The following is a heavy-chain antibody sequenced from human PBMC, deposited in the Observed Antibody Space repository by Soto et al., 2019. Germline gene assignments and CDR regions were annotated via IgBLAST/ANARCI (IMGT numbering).Heavy chain of an antibody. D-gene: IGHD6-19*01. Sequence: QAQLVQSGAEVKKPGASVKVSCKASGYTLSSFGIHWVRQAPGQRLEWMGWINAGNGNTKYSQKLQGSVTFSRDTSANTAYMELTSLTSEDTAVYYCVRTRQQWLVGDSWGQGSLVTVSS. CDR2: INAGNGNT. CDR3: VRTRQQWLVGDS. CDR1: GYTLSSFG. V-gene: IGHV1-3*01. J-gene: IGHJ4*02.